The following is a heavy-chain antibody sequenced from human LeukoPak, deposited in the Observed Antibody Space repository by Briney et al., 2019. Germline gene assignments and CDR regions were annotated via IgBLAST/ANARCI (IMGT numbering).Heavy chain of an antibody. Sequence: GGSLRLSCAASGFTFATNGMAWVRQAPGKGLEWLSTIDNSGARTHYTDSVKGRFTISRDNSKNTLFLQIDGLRAEDTASYYCVRGYNPGPDYWGQGTLVTVSS. CDR2: IDNSGART. CDR1: GFTFATNG. V-gene: IGHV3-23*05. D-gene: IGHD5-18*01. CDR3: VRGYNPGPDY. J-gene: IGHJ4*02.